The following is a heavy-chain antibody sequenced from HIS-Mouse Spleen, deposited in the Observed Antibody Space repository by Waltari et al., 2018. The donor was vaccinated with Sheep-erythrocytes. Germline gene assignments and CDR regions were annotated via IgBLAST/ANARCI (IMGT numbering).Heavy chain of an antibody. CDR1: GYTFTSYY. V-gene: IGHV1-46*03. D-gene: IGHD2-21*02. CDR2: INPSGGST. CDR3: ARAIVVVTAYDAFDI. J-gene: IGHJ3*02. Sequence: QVQLVQSGAEVKKPGASVKVSCKASGYTFTSYYMHWVRQAPGQGVEGMGIINPSGGSTGYAQKFTGRVTMTRYTSTSTVSMELSSLRSEDTAVYYCARAIVVVTAYDAFDIWGQGTMVTVSS.